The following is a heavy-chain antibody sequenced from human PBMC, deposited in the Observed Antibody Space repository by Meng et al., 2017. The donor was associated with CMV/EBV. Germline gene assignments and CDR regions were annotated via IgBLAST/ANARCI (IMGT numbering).Heavy chain of an antibody. CDR3: AREKEWPHHYYYYGMDV. Sequence: GESLKISCAAAGFTFSSYAMHWVRPAPGKGLEWVAVISYDGSNKYYADSVKGRFTISRDNSKNTLYLQMNSLRAEDTAVYYCAREKEWPHHYYYYGMDVWGQGTTVTVSS. V-gene: IGHV3-30*04. CDR1: GFTFSSYA. J-gene: IGHJ6*02. CDR2: ISYDGSNK. D-gene: IGHD3-3*01.